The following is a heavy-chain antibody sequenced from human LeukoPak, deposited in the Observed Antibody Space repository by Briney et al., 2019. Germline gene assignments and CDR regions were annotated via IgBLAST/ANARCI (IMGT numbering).Heavy chain of an antibody. CDR2: IDGDEDK. V-gene: IGHV2-70*11. D-gene: IGHD3-22*01. CDR1: GFSLTTSATC. Sequence: SGPALVNSTQTLTLTWTCSGFSLTTSATCVSWIRQPPGKALEWLARIDGDEDKYYSTSLKTRLTISKDTSKNQVVLTVTNVDPVDTATYYRAATHCDSSGSYVPHYFDYWGQGTLVTVSS. CDR3: AATHCDSSGSYVPHYFDY. J-gene: IGHJ4*02.